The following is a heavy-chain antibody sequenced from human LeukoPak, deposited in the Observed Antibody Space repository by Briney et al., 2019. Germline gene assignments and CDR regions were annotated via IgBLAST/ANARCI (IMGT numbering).Heavy chain of an antibody. CDR3: ARGATMMELYYFGY. Sequence: SETLSLTCTVSGGSISSYYWSWIRQPAGKGLEWIGRIYTSGSTNYNPSLKSRVTMSVDTSKNQFSLKLSSVTAADTAVYYCARGATMMELYYFGYWGQGTLVTVSS. CDR1: GGSISSYY. V-gene: IGHV4-4*07. J-gene: IGHJ4*02. CDR2: IYTSGST. D-gene: IGHD3-22*01.